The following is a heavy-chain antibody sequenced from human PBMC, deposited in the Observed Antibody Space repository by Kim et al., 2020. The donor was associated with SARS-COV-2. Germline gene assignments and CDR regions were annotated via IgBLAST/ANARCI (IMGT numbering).Heavy chain of an antibody. Sequence: GSTYYADSVKGRFTISRDNSKNTLYLQMNSLRAEDTAVYYCAKDSRNMEYWGQGTLVTVSS. V-gene: IGHV3-23*01. J-gene: IGHJ4*02. CDR3: AKDSRNMEY. D-gene: IGHD3-3*01. CDR2: GST.